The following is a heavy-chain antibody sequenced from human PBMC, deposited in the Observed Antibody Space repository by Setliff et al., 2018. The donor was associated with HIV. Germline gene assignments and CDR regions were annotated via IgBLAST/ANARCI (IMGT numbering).Heavy chain of an antibody. V-gene: IGHV4-34*01. Sequence: SETLSLTCTVYGGSFTGYYWTWIRQPPGKGLEWIGEINHSGSTDYNPSLESRVTISVDTSKKHFSLRLTSVTAADTAVYFCARGGDYNFWAGYWTWGQGTLVTVSS. D-gene: IGHD3-3*01. CDR3: ARGGDYNFWAGYWT. CDR1: GGSFTGYY. CDR2: INHSGST. J-gene: IGHJ5*02.